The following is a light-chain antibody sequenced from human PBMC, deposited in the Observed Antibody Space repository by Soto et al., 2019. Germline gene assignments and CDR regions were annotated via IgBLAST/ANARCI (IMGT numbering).Light chain of an antibody. CDR1: QSISSY. J-gene: IGKJ3*01. CDR3: QQRGNWPPVT. V-gene: IGKV3-11*01. Sequence: EIVLTQSPATLSLSPGERATLSCRASQSISSYLAWYQQKPGQAPRLLIYDASNRATGIPGRFSGSGSGTDFTLTISSLEPEDFAVYYCQQRGNWPPVTFGPRTKVDIK. CDR2: DAS.